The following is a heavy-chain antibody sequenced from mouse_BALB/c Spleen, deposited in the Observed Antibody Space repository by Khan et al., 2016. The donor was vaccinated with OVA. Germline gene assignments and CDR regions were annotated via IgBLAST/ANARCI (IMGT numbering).Heavy chain of an antibody. V-gene: IGHV3-2*02. D-gene: IGHD1-1*01. J-gene: IGHJ2*01. CDR2: ISYSGNT. Sequence: EVQLQESGPGLVKPSQSLSLTCTVTGYSITSDYAWNWIRQFPGNKLEWMGHISYSGNTKYNPSLKSRISITRDTSKNQFFLQLNSVTTEDTDTYYCARIYGGDFDYLGQGTTLTVSS. CDR3: ARIYGGDFDY. CDR1: GYSITSDYA.